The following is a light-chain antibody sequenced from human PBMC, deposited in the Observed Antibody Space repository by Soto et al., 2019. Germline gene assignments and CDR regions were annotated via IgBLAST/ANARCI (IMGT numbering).Light chain of an antibody. CDR1: QSVSSY. CDR2: DAS. Sequence: EIVLTQSPATLSLSPGERATLSCRASQSVSSYLAWYQQKPGQAPRLLIYDASNRATGIPARFSGSGSGTDFTLPISRLEPEDCAVYSCQQRSNWPPLTFGGGTKVEIK. J-gene: IGKJ4*01. V-gene: IGKV3-11*01. CDR3: QQRSNWPPLT.